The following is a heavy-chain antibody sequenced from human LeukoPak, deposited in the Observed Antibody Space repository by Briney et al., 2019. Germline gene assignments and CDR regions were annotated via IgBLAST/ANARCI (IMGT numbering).Heavy chain of an antibody. J-gene: IGHJ4*02. CDR2: IYPGDSDT. Sequence: GESLKISCKTSGYSFSSYRIGWVRQMPGKGLEWMGNIYPGDSDTRYSPSFQGQVTISVDKSIDTAYLQWSSLKASDTAMYYCAISGHYDILTGYYIWGQGTLVTVSS. V-gene: IGHV5-51*01. CDR1: GYSFSSYR. D-gene: IGHD3-9*01. CDR3: AISGHYDILTGYYI.